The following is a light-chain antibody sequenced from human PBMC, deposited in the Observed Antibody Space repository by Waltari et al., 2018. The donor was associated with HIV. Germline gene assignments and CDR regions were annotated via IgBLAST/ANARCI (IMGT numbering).Light chain of an antibody. CDR1: NSNLGNNY. J-gene: IGLJ3*02. CDR2: DNT. Sequence: QSVLTQPPSVSAAPGQTVTISCSGTNSNLGNNYVAWYQQFPGTAPKLLMFDNTDRPSGIPDRFSGSKSGTSATLGITGLQIGDEADYYCGTWDNSLKAGVFGGGTRLTVL. CDR3: GTWDNSLKAGV. V-gene: IGLV1-51*01.